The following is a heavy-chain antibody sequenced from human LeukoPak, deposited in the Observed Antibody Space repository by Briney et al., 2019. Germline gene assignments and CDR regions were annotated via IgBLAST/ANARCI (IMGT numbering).Heavy chain of an antibody. CDR3: ACGGYYYDSSGYFSPFHY. V-gene: IGHV4-59*08. D-gene: IGHD3-22*01. Sequence: KPSETLSLTCTVSGGSISTYYWNWIRQPPGKGLEWIGYIYYSGSTNYNPSLKSRVTISVDTSKNQFSLKLSSVTAADTAVYYCACGGYYYDSSGYFSPFHYWGQGTLVTVSS. J-gene: IGHJ4*02. CDR2: IYYSGST. CDR1: GGSISTYY.